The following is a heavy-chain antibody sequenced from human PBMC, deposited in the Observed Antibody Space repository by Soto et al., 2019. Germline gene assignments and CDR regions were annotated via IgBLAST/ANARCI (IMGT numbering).Heavy chain of an antibody. CDR2: IHPDGGHT. CDR3: ARGDNDY. J-gene: IGHJ4*02. Sequence: ASVKVSCKASGYTFPNYYVQWVRQAPGQGLEWMGVIHPDGGHTTYSQKFQDRVTMTRDTFTSTIYMELSSLRSEDTAVYYCARGDNDYWGQGTLVTVSS. CDR1: GYTFPNYY. V-gene: IGHV1-46*01.